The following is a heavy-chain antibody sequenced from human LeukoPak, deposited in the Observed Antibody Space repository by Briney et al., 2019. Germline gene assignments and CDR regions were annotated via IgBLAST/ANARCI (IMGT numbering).Heavy chain of an antibody. V-gene: IGHV3-7*01. CDR3: AREGVSAAAYTYAFDI. CDR2: IKQDGSEK. Sequence: GGSLRFSCAASGFTFSSYWRSWVRQAPGKGLEWVANIKQDGSEKYYVDSVKGRFTISRDNAKNSLYLQMNSLRAEDTAVYYCAREGVSAAAYTYAFDIWGQGTMVTVSS. CDR1: GFTFSSYW. D-gene: IGHD6-13*01. J-gene: IGHJ3*02.